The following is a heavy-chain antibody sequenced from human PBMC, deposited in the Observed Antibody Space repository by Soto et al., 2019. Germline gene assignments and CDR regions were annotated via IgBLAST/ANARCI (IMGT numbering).Heavy chain of an antibody. CDR2: IYHSGST. CDR3: ARAFKGYGDFSYYYYYTDV. J-gene: IGHJ6*03. D-gene: IGHD4-17*01. CDR1: SGSISSSNW. V-gene: IGHV4-4*02. Sequence: SETLSLTCAVSSGSISSSNWWSWVRQPPGKGLEWIGEIYHSGSTNYNPSLKSRVTISVDKSKNQFSLKLSSVTAADTAVYYCARAFKGYGDFSYYYYYTDVWGKGTTVTVSS.